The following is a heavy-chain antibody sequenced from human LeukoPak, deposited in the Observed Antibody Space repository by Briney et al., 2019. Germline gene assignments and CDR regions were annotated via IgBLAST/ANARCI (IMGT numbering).Heavy chain of an antibody. Sequence: MPSETLSLTCAVYGGSFSGYYWSWIRQPPGKGLEWIGEINHSGSTNYNPSLKSRVTISVDTSKNQLSLKLSSVTAADTAVYYCARLTTDRGYTNWGQGTLVTVSS. V-gene: IGHV4-34*01. J-gene: IGHJ4*02. CDR3: ARLTTDRGYTN. D-gene: IGHD4-17*01. CDR2: INHSGST. CDR1: GGSFSGYY.